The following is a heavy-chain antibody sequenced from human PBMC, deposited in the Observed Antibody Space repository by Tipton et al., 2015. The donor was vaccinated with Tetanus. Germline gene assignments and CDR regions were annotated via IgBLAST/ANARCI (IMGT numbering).Heavy chain of an antibody. J-gene: IGHJ5*02. CDR2: TYYSGST. Sequence: TLSLTCTVSGASIGSISYYWSWIRQPPGKGLEWIGYTYYSGSTGYNPSLKSRVTISIDSSKNQFSLKLTSVTAADTAVYYCARCNDYGSLTPIDLWGPGTRVTVSS. CDR3: ARCNDYGSLTPIDL. CDR1: GASIGSISYY. V-gene: IGHV4-61*01. D-gene: IGHD4-17*01.